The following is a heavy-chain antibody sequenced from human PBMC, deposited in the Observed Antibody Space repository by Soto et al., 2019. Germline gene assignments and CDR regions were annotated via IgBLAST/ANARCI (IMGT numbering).Heavy chain of an antibody. J-gene: IGHJ4*02. Sequence: QVQLVQSGAEVQTPGSSVRGSCKASGGPFSRYAVSWVRQAPGQGLEWMGGIIPILPTPHYAQKFQDRVTITADEATNTAYLEVVSLTSDDTAVYYGSRGGVRKTTTCVNWGQGTEVIVSS. V-gene: IGHV1-69*01. CDR2: IIPILPTP. CDR1: GGPFSRYA. CDR3: SRGGVRKTTTCVN. D-gene: IGHD3-10*02.